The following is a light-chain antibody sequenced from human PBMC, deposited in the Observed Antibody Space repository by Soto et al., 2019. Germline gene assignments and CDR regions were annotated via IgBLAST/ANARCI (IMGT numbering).Light chain of an antibody. V-gene: IGLV2-14*01. J-gene: IGLJ2*01. CDR3: SSYTSSNTVL. CDR1: SSDVGGYNF. Sequence: QSALTQPASVSGSPGQSITISCTGTSSDVGGYNFVSWYQQYPGKAPKLIIYEVSNRPSGISNRFSASKSGNTVSLTISGLQAEDEADYYSSSYTSSNTVLFGGGTKLTVL. CDR2: EVS.